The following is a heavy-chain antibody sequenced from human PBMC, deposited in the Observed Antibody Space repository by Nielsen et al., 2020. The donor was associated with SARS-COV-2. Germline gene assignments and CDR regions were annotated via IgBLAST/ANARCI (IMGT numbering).Heavy chain of an antibody. CDR2: IWPGDSDT. CDR3: ARRGTSSNRYFDP. J-gene: IGHJ5*02. Sequence: GESLKISCKASGYSFTNYWIGWVRQMPGKGLEWMGIIWPGDSDTKYSPSFQGQVTISADKSTSTAYLQWSSLKASDTAMYYCARRGTSSNRYFDPWGQGTLVTVSS. CDR1: GYSFTNYW. V-gene: IGHV5-51*01. D-gene: IGHD6-6*01.